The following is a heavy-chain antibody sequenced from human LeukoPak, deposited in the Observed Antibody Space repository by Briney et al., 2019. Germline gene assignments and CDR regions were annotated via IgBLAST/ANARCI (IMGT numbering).Heavy chain of an antibody. V-gene: IGHV4-39*07. D-gene: IGHD2-2*01. CDR1: GGSISSSSYY. CDR3: ARDHIVVVPAAMSGFDP. J-gene: IGHJ5*02. Sequence: SETLSLTCTVSGGSISSSSYYWGWIRQPPGKGLEWIGSIYYSGSTYYNPSLKSRFTISVDTSKNQFSLKLSSVTAADTAVYYCARDHIVVVPAAMSGFDPWGQGTLVTVSS. CDR2: IYYSGST.